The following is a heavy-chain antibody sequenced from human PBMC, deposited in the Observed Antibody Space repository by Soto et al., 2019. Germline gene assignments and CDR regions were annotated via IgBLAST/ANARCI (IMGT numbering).Heavy chain of an antibody. CDR2: IYPGDSYT. V-gene: IGHV5-51*01. J-gene: IGHJ6*01. D-gene: IGHD1-26*01. CDR1: VYSFTSYW. CDR3: ARQGDPYYYGMDV. Sequence: ESLKTFFMGSVYSFTSYWIGLVRKMPGKGPEWMGIIYPGDSYTRYSPAFQGQVTISADKSISTAYLQWSSLKASDTAMSYCARQGDPYYYGMDVWGQGTTVPVSS.